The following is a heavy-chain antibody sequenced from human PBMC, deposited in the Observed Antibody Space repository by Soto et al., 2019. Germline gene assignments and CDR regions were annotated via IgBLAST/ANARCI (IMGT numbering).Heavy chain of an antibody. Sequence: QLQLQESGSGLVKPSQTLSLTCAVSGGSISSGGYSWSWIRQPPGKGLEWIGYNYLSGSTYYNPSLKSRVTISVDRSKNQFSLKLSSVTAADTAVYYCASAGGLGAVAADYWGQGTLVTVSS. V-gene: IGHV4-30-2*01. CDR1: GGSISSGGYS. D-gene: IGHD6-19*01. CDR2: NYLSGST. J-gene: IGHJ4*02. CDR3: ASAGGLGAVAADY.